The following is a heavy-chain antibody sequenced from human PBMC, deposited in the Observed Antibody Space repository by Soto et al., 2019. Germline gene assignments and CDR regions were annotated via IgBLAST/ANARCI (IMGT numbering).Heavy chain of an antibody. Sequence: EVQLLESGGGLVQPGGSLRLSCAASGFTFSGYGMNWVRQVPGKGLEWVSAISGGGGSTYYADSVKGRFTISRDNSKNPLYLQMDRLRGEDTAGYYCAKAGVPLYGDDPFPFRYWGQGTLVTVPS. CDR2: ISGGGGST. J-gene: IGHJ4*02. CDR3: AKAGVPLYGDDPFPFRY. CDR1: GFTFSGYG. V-gene: IGHV3-23*01. D-gene: IGHD4-17*01.